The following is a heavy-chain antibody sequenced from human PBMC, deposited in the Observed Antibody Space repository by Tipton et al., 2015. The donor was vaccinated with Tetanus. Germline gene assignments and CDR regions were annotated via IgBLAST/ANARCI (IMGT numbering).Heavy chain of an antibody. V-gene: IGHV4-34*01. CDR3: ARGLHDYYDSSGYYGYYYYGMDV. J-gene: IGHJ6*02. CDR1: GGSFSGYY. D-gene: IGHD3-22*01. CDR2: INHSGST. Sequence: LRLSCAVYGGSFSGYYWSWIRQPPGKGLEWIGEINHSGSTNYNPSLKSRVTISVDTSKNQFSLKLSSVTAADTAVYYCARGLHDYYDSSGYYGYYYYGMDVWGQGTTVTVSS.